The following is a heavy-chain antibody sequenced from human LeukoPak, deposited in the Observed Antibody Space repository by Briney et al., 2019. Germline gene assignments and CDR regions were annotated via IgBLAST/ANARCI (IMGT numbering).Heavy chain of an antibody. D-gene: IGHD3-16*01. CDR2: IYYSGST. CDR3: ARDGGYGMDV. J-gene: IGHJ6*02. Sequence: SETLSLTCTVSGGSISSYYWSWIRQPPGKGLEWIGYIYYSGSTNYSPSVKSRVTISVDTSKNQFSLKLSSVTAADTAVYYCARDGGYGMDVWGQGTTVTVSS. V-gene: IGHV4-59*12. CDR1: GGSISSYY.